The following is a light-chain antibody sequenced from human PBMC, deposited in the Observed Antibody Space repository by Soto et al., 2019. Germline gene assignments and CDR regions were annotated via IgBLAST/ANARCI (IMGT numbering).Light chain of an antibody. J-gene: IGKJ4*01. CDR3: QQPNSFPRT. V-gene: IGKV1-12*01. Sequence: DIQVTQSPSFVSASVGDRVTITCRASQAVSTWLAWYQQKPGDAPKLLIYAASTLQSGVPSRFSGSGSGTDFTLTIRSLQPEDFATYYCQQPNSFPRTFGGGTKVDIK. CDR2: AAS. CDR1: QAVSTW.